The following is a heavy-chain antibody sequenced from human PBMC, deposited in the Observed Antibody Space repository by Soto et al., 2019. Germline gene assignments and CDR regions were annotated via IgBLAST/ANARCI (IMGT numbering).Heavy chain of an antibody. CDR3: ARIGVSSGHESPDFDS. CDR2: ISGFNGNT. Sequence: ASVKVSCKASGYTFNFYGINWVRQAPGQGLEWMGWISGFNGNTNYAADLQGRVTMTTDTSTSTAYMELRGLRSDDTAVYYCARIGVSSGHESPDFDSWGQGTLVTVSS. D-gene: IGHD3-16*01. CDR1: GYTFNFYG. J-gene: IGHJ4*02. V-gene: IGHV1-18*01.